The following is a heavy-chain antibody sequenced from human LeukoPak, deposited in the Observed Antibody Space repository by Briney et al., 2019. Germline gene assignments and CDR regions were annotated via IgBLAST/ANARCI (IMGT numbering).Heavy chain of an antibody. CDR2: IRYDGSNK. V-gene: IGHV3-30*02. D-gene: IGHD3-10*01. Sequence: PGGSLRLSCAASGFTFSGYGMHWVRQAPGKGLEWVAFIRYDGSNKYYADSVKGRFTISRDNSKNTLYLQMNSLRAEDTAVYYCAKNGDYYGSGSSEYYFDYWGQGTLVTVSS. J-gene: IGHJ4*02. CDR3: AKNGDYYGSGSSEYYFDY. CDR1: GFTFSGYG.